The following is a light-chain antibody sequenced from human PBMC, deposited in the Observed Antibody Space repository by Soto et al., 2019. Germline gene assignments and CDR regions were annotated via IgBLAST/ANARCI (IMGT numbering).Light chain of an antibody. CDR3: AAWDDRLNGPNYV. J-gene: IGLJ1*01. V-gene: IGLV1-44*01. CDR1: TSNIGSNP. CDR2: TNN. Sequence: QAVVTQPPSVSGTPGQRVTISCSGSTSNIGSNPVNWYQQLPGTAPKLLISTNNQRPSGVPDRFSGSRSGTSASLAISGLQSEDEADYYCAAWDDRLNGPNYVFGTGTKVTVL.